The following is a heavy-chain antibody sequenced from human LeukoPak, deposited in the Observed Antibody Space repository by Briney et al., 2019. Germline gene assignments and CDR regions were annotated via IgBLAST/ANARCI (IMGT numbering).Heavy chain of an antibody. CDR3: ATGITFGGLIATD. CDR1: GYTFISYD. J-gene: IGHJ4*02. CDR2: MNPNSGNT. Sequence: ASVTVSCTASGYTFISYDINWVRQATGQGLEWMGWMNPNSGNTGYAQKFQGRVTITRDTSISTAYMELSSLRSEDTAVYYCATGITFGGLIATDWGQGTLVTVSS. V-gene: IGHV1-8*01. D-gene: IGHD3-16*02.